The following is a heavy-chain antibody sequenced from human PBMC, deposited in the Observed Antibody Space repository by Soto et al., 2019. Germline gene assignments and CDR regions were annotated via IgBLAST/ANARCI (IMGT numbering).Heavy chain of an antibody. Sequence: QVQLVQSGAEVKKPGASVKVSCKASGYTFSTYGFSWVRQAPGQGLEWMGWIGADNGDTNYAQNFQGRVTMTTDTSTTTSYMELRSLTSYETAVYFCARDWKGAEGFDPWGQGTLVTVSS. D-gene: IGHD1-1*01. CDR2: IGADNGDT. J-gene: IGHJ5*02. V-gene: IGHV1-18*01. CDR3: ARDWKGAEGFDP. CDR1: GYTFSTYG.